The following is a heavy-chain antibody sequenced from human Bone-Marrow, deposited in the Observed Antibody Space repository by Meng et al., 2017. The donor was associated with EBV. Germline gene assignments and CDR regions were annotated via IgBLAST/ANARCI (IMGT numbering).Heavy chain of an antibody. V-gene: IGHV4-34*01. CDR2: INHSGST. CDR3: ARRSPTGTFDY. Sequence: VQPQQWGAGLLKPSETLSLTCAVYGGSFSGYYWSWIRQPPGKGLEWIGEINHSGSTNYNPSLKSRVTISVDTSKNQFSLKLSSVTAADTAVYYCARRSPTGTFDYWGQGTLVTVSS. D-gene: IGHD1/OR15-1a*01. J-gene: IGHJ4*02. CDR1: GGSFSGYY.